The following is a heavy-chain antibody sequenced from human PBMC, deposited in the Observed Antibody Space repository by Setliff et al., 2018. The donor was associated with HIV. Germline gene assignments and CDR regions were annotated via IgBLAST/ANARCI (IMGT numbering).Heavy chain of an antibody. V-gene: IGHV3-15*01. CDR2: IRSKADGGTT. CDR3: ARGYCSSTSCRYYFDY. J-gene: IGHJ4*02. D-gene: IGHD2-2*01. CDR1: GFNFSNAW. Sequence: GGSLRLSCAASGFNFSNAWMSWVRQAPGKGLEWVGRIRSKADGGTTHYAAPVKGRFTISRDDSQNTLYLQMNSLRVEDTAVYYCARGYCSSTSCRYYFDYWGQGTLVTVSS.